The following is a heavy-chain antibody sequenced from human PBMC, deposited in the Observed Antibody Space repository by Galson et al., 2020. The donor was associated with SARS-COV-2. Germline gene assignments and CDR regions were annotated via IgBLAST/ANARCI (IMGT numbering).Heavy chain of an antibody. CDR1: GYPISSGYY. Sequence: SETLSLTCTVSGYPISSGYYWGWIRQPPGKGLEWIGSNYHSGSTYYNPSLKSRVTISVDTSKNQFSLKLSSVTAADTAVDYCARAGVVAAIHVVDYWGQGTLVTVSS. V-gene: IGHV4-38-2*02. D-gene: IGHD2-15*01. CDR3: ARAGVVAAIHVVDY. CDR2: NYHSGST. J-gene: IGHJ4*02.